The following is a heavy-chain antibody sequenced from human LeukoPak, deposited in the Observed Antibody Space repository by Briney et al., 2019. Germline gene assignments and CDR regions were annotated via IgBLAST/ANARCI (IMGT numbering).Heavy chain of an antibody. CDR1: GFTFSSYA. CDR2: ISGSGGST. J-gene: IGHJ4*02. V-gene: IGHV3-23*01. D-gene: IGHD3-22*01. CDR3: AREAYDSSGVDY. Sequence: GASLRLSCAASGFTFSSYAMSWVRQAPGKGLEWVSAISGSGGSTYYADSVKGRFTISRDNAKNSLYLQMNSLRAEDTAVYYCAREAYDSSGVDYWGQGTLVTVSS.